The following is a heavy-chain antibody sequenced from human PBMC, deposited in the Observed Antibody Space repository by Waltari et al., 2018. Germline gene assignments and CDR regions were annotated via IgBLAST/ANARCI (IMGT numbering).Heavy chain of an antibody. CDR2: ICYSRSN. J-gene: IGHJ6*02. D-gene: IGHD5-18*01. CDR3: ARQCKGYNYGLSDYYYYGRDV. Sequence: PGRGLGWLGRICYSRSNYYNPSLESRVTTFVDNYKNHFSLQLRTVIAADTAMYYCARQCKGYNYGLSDYYYYGRDVWGQGTTVTVSS. V-gene: IGHV4-39*02.